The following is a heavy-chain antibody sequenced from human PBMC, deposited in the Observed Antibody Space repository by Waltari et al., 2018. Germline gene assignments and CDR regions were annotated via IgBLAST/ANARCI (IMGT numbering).Heavy chain of an antibody. V-gene: IGHV4-38-2*01. D-gene: IGHD2-8*02. Sequence: QIQLQESGPGLLEPSETLSLTCDVSAYAVNSGFYWGWIRQPPGRGLEWIGTTYHDGTTFYNPTLKSRLTISMDTSKNQFFLKVNSVTAADTAMHYCMRQALGYCTSAACRRLESWGQGTLVTVSS. J-gene: IGHJ4*02. CDR1: AYAVNSGFY. CDR3: MRQALGYCTSAACRRLES. CDR2: TYHDGTT.